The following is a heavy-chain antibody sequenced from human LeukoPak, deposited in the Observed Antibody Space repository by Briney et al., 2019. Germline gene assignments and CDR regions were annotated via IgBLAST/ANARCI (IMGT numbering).Heavy chain of an antibody. J-gene: IGHJ6*02. CDR3: ARAIAAAGTHSEYYYYYYGMDV. V-gene: IGHV3-23*01. Sequence: GGSLRLSCAASGFTFSSYAMSWVRQAPGKGLEWVSAISGSGGSTYYADSVKGRFTISRDNSKNTLYLQMNSLRAEDTAVYYCARAIAAAGTHSEYYYYYYGMDVWGQGTTVTVSS. CDR2: ISGSGGST. D-gene: IGHD6-13*01. CDR1: GFTFSSYA.